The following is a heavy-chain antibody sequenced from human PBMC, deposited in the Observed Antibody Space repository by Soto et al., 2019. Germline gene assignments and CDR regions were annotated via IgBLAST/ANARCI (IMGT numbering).Heavy chain of an antibody. V-gene: IGHV2-70*01. CDR1: GFSLSTSGMC. CDR2: IDWDDDK. D-gene: IGHD3-22*01. CDR3: ARVPPPPDSSGYLVFDY. Sequence: ESGPTLVNPTQTLTLTCTFSGFSLSTSGMCVSWIRQPPGKALEWLALIDWDDDKYYTTSLKTRLTISKDTSKNQVVLTMTNMDPVDTATYYCARVPPPPDSSGYLVFDYWGQGTLVTVSS. J-gene: IGHJ4*02.